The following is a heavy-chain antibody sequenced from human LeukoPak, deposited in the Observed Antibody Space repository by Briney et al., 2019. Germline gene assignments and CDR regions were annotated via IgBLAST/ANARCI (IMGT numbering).Heavy chain of an antibody. CDR3: ARVWKYYYDSSGYDT. D-gene: IGHD3-22*01. Sequence: PSETLSLTCTVSGGSISSGSYYWSWIRQPAGKGLEWIGRICTSGSTNYNPSLKSRVTISVDTSKNQFSLKLSSVTAADTAVYYCARVWKYYYDSSGYDTWGQGTLVTVSS. CDR2: ICTSGST. CDR1: GGSISSGSYY. J-gene: IGHJ5*02. V-gene: IGHV4-61*02.